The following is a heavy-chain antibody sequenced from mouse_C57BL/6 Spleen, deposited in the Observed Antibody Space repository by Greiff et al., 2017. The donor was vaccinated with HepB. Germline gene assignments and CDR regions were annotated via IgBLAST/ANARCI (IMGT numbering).Heavy chain of an antibody. CDR3: AREPYGYERGYAMDY. CDR1: GYAFTNYL. V-gene: IGHV1-54*01. CDR2: INPGSGGT. J-gene: IGHJ4*01. D-gene: IGHD2-2*01. Sequence: QVQLQQSGAELVRPGTSVKVSCKASGYAFTNYLLEWVKQRPGQGLEWIGVINPGSGGTNYNEKFKGKAKLTADKSSSTAYMQLSSLTSEDSAVYFCAREPYGYERGYAMDYWGQVTSVTVSS.